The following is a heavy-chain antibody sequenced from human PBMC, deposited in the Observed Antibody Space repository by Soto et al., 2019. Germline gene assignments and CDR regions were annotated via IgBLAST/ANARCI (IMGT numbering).Heavy chain of an antibody. CDR1: GGSFTGYY. J-gene: IGHJ2*01. Sequence: QVQLQQWGAGPLRPLETLSLTCGVSGGSFTGYYWAWIRQSPGKGLEWICEINDRGSTNYNPSLKSRVRISVDTSKNQYSLMLRSVTAADPAVSYCARESNDILTGPHCVWYFGLWGRGTLVTVSS. D-gene: IGHD3-9*01. CDR2: INDRGST. CDR3: ARESNDILTGPHCVWYFGL. V-gene: IGHV4-34*01.